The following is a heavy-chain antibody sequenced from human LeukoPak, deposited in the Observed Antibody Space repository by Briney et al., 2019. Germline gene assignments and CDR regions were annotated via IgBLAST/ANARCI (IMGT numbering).Heavy chain of an antibody. CDR3: ARDGDTVLTRGYYYYMDV. V-gene: IGHV3-11*04. Sequence: GGSLRLSCAASGFTFSDYYMSWIRQAPGKGLEWVSYISSSGSTIYYADSVKGRFTISRDNARNSLYLQMNSLRAEDTALYYCARDGDTVLTRGYYYYMDVWGKGTTVTVSS. D-gene: IGHD4-23*01. CDR2: ISSSGSTI. J-gene: IGHJ6*03. CDR1: GFTFSDYY.